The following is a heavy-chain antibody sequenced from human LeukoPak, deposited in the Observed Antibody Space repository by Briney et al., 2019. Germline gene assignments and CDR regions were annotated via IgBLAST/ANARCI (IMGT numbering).Heavy chain of an antibody. CDR2: ISYDGSNK. CDR1: GFTFSSYA. J-gene: IGHJ4*02. CDR3: ARDRFKTRIAVASLDY. D-gene: IGHD6-19*01. Sequence: GGSLRLSCAASGFTFSSYAMHWVRQAPGKGLEWVAVISYDGSNKYYADSVKGRFTISRDNSKNTLYLRMNSLRAEDTAVYYCARDRFKTRIAVASLDYWGQGTLVTVSS. V-gene: IGHV3-30*04.